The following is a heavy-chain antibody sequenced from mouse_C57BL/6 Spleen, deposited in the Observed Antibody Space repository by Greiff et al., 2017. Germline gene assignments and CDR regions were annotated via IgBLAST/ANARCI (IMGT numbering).Heavy chain of an antibody. J-gene: IGHJ4*01. Sequence: QVHVKQPGAELVRPGSSVKLSCKASGYTFTSYWMDWVKQRPGQGLEWIGNIYPSDSETHYNQKFKDKATLTVDKSSSTSYMQLSSLTSEDSAVYYCVYGSPGNYAMDYWGQGTSVTVSS. CDR2: IYPSDSET. CDR1: GYTFTSYW. CDR3: VYGSPGNYAMDY. D-gene: IGHD1-1*01. V-gene: IGHV1-61*01.